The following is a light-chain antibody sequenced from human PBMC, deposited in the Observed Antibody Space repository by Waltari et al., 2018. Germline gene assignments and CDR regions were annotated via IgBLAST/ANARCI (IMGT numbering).Light chain of an antibody. CDR3: QQYYSSPRT. CDR2: WAS. Sequence: DIVMTRSPDSLAVSLGDRATINCKSSHSFLYSSNNKNYLAWFQQKPGQPPRLLIYWASTRESGVPDRFSGSGSGTDFTLTVSSLQAEDVAVYYCQQYYSSPRTFGQGTKVEIK. CDR1: HSFLYSSNNKNY. V-gene: IGKV4-1*01. J-gene: IGKJ1*01.